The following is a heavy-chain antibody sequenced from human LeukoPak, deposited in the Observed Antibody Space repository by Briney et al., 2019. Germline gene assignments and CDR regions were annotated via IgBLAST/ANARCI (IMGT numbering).Heavy chain of an antibody. CDR2: ITGSSSTI. CDR3: ARGWTGKKAFDI. J-gene: IGHJ3*02. Sequence: TGGSLRLSCAASGFTFSPYSMNWVRQAPGKGLEWISYITGSSSTIYYADSVKGRFTISRDNAKNSLYLQMNSLRAEDTAVYYCARGWTGKKAFDIWGQGTMVTVSS. CDR1: GFTFSPYS. V-gene: IGHV3-48*04. D-gene: IGHD3/OR15-3a*01.